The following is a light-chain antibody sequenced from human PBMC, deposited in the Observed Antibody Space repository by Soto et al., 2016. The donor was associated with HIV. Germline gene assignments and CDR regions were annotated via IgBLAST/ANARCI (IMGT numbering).Light chain of an antibody. J-gene: IGKJ1*01. CDR1: QSIGRF. CDR2: DAS. V-gene: IGKV1-39*01. CDR3: QQSYNTPRS. Sequence: DIQMTQSPSSLSASVGDRVTITCRASQSIGRFLNWYQQISGEAPNLLIYDASTLQSGVPSRFSGSGSGTDFTLIISSLQPEDFGTYYCQQSYNTPRSFGQGTMVETK.